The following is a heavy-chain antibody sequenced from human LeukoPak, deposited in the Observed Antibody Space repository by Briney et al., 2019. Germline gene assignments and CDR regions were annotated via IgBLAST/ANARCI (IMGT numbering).Heavy chain of an antibody. D-gene: IGHD3-10*01. CDR2: ISGSGGNT. Sequence: GGSLRLSCAASGFTFSHYALSWVRQAPGKGLEWVSAISGSGGNTYYADSVKGRFTISRDNSKKTLYLQMSSLRAEDTAVYYCAKDRTTLVRGIVDFDYWGQGTLVTVSS. V-gene: IGHV3-23*01. CDR3: AKDRTTLVRGIVDFDY. CDR1: GFTFSHYA. J-gene: IGHJ4*02.